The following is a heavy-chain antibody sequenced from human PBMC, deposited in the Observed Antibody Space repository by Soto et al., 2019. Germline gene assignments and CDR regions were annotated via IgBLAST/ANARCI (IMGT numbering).Heavy chain of an antibody. V-gene: IGHV1-3*01. Sequence: QVQLVQSGAEVKKPGASVKVSCTASGYTFSRYGMHWVRQAPGQRLEWMGWINAGNGNPKYSQKFQGRVTITRDTAASTAYMELSSLRAEDTAVYYCARDVYYGSGSYDAWLGAFDSWGQGTMVTVSS. CDR1: GYTFSRYG. CDR2: INAGNGNP. J-gene: IGHJ3*02. D-gene: IGHD3-10*01. CDR3: ARDVYYGSGSYDAWLGAFDS.